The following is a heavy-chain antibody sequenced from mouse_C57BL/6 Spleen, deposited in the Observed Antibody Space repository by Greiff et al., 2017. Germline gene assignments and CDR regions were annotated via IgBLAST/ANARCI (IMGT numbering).Heavy chain of an antibody. Sequence: QVHVKQPGAELVRPGSSVKLSCKASGYTFTSYWMHWVKQRPIQGLEWIGNIDPSDSETHYNQKFKDKATLTVDKSSSTAYMQLSSLTSEDSAVYYCARWMASYYYAMDYWGQGTSVTVSS. D-gene: IGHD6-1*01. V-gene: IGHV1-52*01. CDR3: ARWMASYYYAMDY. CDR2: IDPSDSET. CDR1: GYTFTSYW. J-gene: IGHJ4*01.